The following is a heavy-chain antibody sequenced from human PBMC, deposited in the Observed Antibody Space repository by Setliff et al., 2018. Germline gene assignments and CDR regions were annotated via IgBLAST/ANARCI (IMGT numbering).Heavy chain of an antibody. CDR2: IKSKTDGGTT. CDR3: ITLSTIPLGV. Sequence: GGSLRLSCSVSGITFINAWMSWVRQAPGKGLEWVGRIKSKTDGGTTDYAAPVKGRFTISRDDSKNTLYLQMNSLKTEDTAVYYCITLSTIPLGVWGQGTTVTVSS. D-gene: IGHD2-2*01. V-gene: IGHV3-15*01. CDR1: GITFINAW. J-gene: IGHJ6*02.